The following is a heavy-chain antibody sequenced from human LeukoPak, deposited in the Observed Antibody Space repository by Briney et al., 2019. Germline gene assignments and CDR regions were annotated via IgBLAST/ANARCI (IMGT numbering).Heavy chain of an antibody. Sequence: PSETLSLTCAVYGGSFSGYYWSWIRQPPGKGLEWIGEINHSGSANYNPSLKSRVTISVDTSKNQFSLKLSSVTAADTAVYYCARVRPSSGYYYVVGSYGMDVWGQGTTVTVPS. J-gene: IGHJ6*02. CDR2: INHSGSA. CDR3: ARVRPSSGYYYVVGSYGMDV. V-gene: IGHV4-34*01. D-gene: IGHD3-22*01. CDR1: GGSFSGYY.